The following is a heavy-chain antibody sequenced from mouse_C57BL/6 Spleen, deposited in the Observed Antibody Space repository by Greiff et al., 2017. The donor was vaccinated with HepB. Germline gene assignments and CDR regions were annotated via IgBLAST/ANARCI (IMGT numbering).Heavy chain of an antibody. CDR1: GYTFTSYW. CDR2: IHPNSGST. J-gene: IGHJ4*01. V-gene: IGHV1-64*01. D-gene: IGHD3-3*01. CDR3: ARSRGRDAMDY. Sequence: QVQLQQPGAELVKPGASVKLSCKASGYTFTSYWMHWVKQRPGQGLEWIGMIHPNSGSTNYNEKFKSKATLTVDKSSSTAYMQLSSLTSEDSAVYYCARSRGRDAMDYWGQGTSVTASS.